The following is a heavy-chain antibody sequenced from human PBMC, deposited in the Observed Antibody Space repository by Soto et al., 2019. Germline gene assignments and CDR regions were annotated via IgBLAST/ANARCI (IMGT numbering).Heavy chain of an antibody. V-gene: IGHV3-74*01. CDR2: INSDGSST. CDR1: GFTFSSYW. D-gene: IGHD4-17*01. J-gene: IGHJ4*02. CDR3: ARARTVTSRNPVDH. Sequence: EVQLVESGGGLVQPGGSLRLSCAASGFTFSSYWMHWVRQAPGKGLVWVSRINSDGSSTNYADSVKGRFSIARDNDXNMLYLQMSSLRAEDTAVYYCARARTVTSRNPVDHWGQGTLVTVSS.